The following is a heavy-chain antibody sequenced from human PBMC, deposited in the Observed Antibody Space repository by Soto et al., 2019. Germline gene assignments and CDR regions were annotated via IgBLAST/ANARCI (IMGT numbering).Heavy chain of an antibody. V-gene: IGHV1-69*13. J-gene: IGHJ6*02. CDR1: GGTFSSYA. Sequence: SVKVSCKASGGTFSSYAISWVRQAPGQGLEWMGGIIPIFGTANYAQKFQGRVTITADESTSTAYMELGSLRSEDTAVYYCARDDVVVVVAAYSHRYYYYGMDVWGQGTTVTVSS. CDR3: ARDDVVVVVAAYSHRYYYYGMDV. CDR2: IIPIFGTA. D-gene: IGHD2-15*01.